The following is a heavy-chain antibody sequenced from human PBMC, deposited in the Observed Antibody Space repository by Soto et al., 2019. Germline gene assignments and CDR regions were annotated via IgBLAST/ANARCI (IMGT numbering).Heavy chain of an antibody. CDR2: IVVGSGNT. V-gene: IGHV1-58*02. CDR3: AAGSSRSSGWYDDY. Sequence: QMKLVQSGPEVKKPGTSVKVSCKASGFTFTSSAMQWVRQARGQRLEWIGWIVVGSGNTNYAQKFQERVTITRDMSTSTAYMELSSRRSEDTAVYYCAAGSSRSSGWYDDYWGQGTLVTVSS. J-gene: IGHJ4*02. D-gene: IGHD6-19*01. CDR1: GFTFTSSA.